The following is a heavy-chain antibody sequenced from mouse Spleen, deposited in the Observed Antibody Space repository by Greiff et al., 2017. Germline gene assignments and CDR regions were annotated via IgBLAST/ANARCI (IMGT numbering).Heavy chain of an antibody. Sequence: QVHVKQPGAELVRPGSSVKLSCKASGYTFTSYWMHWVKQRPIQGLEWIGNIDPSDSETHYNQKFKDKATLTVDKSSSTAYMQLSSLTSEDSAVYYCARLPGDYWGQGTTLTVSS. CDR1: GYTFTSYW. V-gene: IGHV1-52*01. CDR2: IDPSDSET. J-gene: IGHJ2*01. CDR3: ARLPGDY.